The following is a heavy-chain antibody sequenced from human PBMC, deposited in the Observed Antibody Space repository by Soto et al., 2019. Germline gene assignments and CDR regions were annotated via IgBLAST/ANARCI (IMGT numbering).Heavy chain of an antibody. J-gene: IGHJ6*02. V-gene: IGHV1-8*01. D-gene: IGHD3-3*01. CDR2: MNPNSGNT. CDR1: GYTFTSYD. CDR3: AGGILTYYVFWGGYFPLYYYYGMEV. Sequence: GASVKVSCKASGYTFTSYDINWVRQATGQGLEWMGWMNPNSGNTGYAQKFQGRVTMTRNTSISTAYMELSSLRSEDTAVYYCAGGILTYYVFWGGYFPLYYYYGMEVWGQGPRVTVSS.